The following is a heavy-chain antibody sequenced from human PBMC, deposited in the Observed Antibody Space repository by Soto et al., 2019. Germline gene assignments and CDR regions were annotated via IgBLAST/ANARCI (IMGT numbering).Heavy chain of an antibody. V-gene: IGHV3-30*18. Sequence: GGSLRLSCEGSGFSFSNYGIHWVRQAPGKGLEWVAVISHDGNSHHLADSVRGRFTISRDNSKNTVFLHMTSLRREDSAVYHCVKAQERSAQYFAVVITAFDFWGQGTMVTVSS. D-gene: IGHD3-22*01. CDR2: ISHDGNSH. J-gene: IGHJ3*01. CDR1: GFSFSNYG. CDR3: VKAQERSAQYFAVVITAFDF.